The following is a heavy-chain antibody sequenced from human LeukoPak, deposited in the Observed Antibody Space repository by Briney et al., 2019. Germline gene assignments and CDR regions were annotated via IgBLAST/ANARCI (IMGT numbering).Heavy chain of an antibody. V-gene: IGHV3-53*01. CDR1: GFTVSSNY. Sequence: GGSLRLSCAASGFTVSSNYMSWVRQAPGKGLEWVSVIYSGGSTYYADSVKGRFTISRDNSKNTLYLQMNSLRAEDTAVYYCARDLSPVADQAPYFDYWGQGTLVTVSS. J-gene: IGHJ4*02. CDR3: ARDLSPVADQAPYFDY. D-gene: IGHD4-23*01. CDR2: IYSGGST.